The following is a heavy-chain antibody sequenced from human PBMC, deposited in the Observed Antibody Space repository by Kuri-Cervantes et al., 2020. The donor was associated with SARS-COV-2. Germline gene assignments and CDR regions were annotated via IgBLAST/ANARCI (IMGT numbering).Heavy chain of an antibody. V-gene: IGHV3-49*04. D-gene: IGHD3-3*01. CDR2: IRSKAYGGTT. CDR1: GFTFGDYA. CDR3: TRDDFWSGYYTE. Sequence: GESLKISCTASGFTFGDYAMSWVRQAPGKGLEWVGCIRSKAYGGTTEYAASVKGRFTISRDDSKSIAYLQMNSLKTEDTAVYYCTRDDFWSGYYTEWGQGTLVTVSS. J-gene: IGHJ4*02.